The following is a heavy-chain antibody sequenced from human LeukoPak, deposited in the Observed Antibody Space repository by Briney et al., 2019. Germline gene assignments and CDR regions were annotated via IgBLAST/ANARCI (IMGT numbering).Heavy chain of an antibody. J-gene: IGHJ4*02. CDR3: ASLGGNYYDSSGLDY. D-gene: IGHD3-22*01. Sequence: PSETLSLTCGVYGGSFSDYYWSWIRQPPGKGLEWIGYIYYSGSTYYNPSLKSRVTISVDTSKNQFSLKLSSVTAADTAVYYCASLGGNYYDSSGLDYWGQGTLVTVSS. V-gene: IGHV4-30-4*01. CDR1: GGSFSDYY. CDR2: IYYSGST.